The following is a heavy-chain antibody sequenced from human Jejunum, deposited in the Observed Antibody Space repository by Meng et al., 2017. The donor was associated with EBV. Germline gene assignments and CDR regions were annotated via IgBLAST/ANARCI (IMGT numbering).Heavy chain of an antibody. CDR3: ARGDGYNLY. CDR2: MSPDNGDT. D-gene: IGHD5-24*01. Sequence: VQLFPFGGEVKKPGASVTVSCKASGYTFTTHHINWVRQATGQGLEYMGWMSPDNGDTGYAQNFQGRRTMTRETSISTAYMELSSLTSDDTAVYYCARGDGYNLYWGQGTLVTVSS. CDR1: GYTFTTHH. J-gene: IGHJ4*02. V-gene: IGHV1-8*01.